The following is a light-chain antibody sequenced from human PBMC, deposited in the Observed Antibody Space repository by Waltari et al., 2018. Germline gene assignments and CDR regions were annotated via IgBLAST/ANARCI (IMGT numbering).Light chain of an antibody. J-gene: IGLJ2*01. V-gene: IGLV1-36*01. CDR2: YDD. CDR1: SSNIGNNA. Sequence: QSVLTQPPSVSEAPRQRVTISCSGSSSNIGNNAVNWYQQLPGEAPKLLIYYDDLLPSGVSGRFSGSKSGSSASLAISGLQSEDEAHYYCAAWDDSLNGVVFGGGTKLTVL. CDR3: AAWDDSLNGVV.